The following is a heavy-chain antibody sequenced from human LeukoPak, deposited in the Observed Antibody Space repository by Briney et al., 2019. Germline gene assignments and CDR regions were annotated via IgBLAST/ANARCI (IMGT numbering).Heavy chain of an antibody. CDR3: ARDQGDGDLGMDV. D-gene: IGHD4-17*01. CDR1: GGSMNNYY. J-gene: IGHJ6*02. CDR2: IYTSGST. V-gene: IGHV4-4*07. Sequence: SETLSLTCTVSGGSMNNYYWSWIRQPAGKGLEWIGRIYTSGSTNYNPSLKSRVTMSIDTSKNQFSLELSSVTAADTAVYYCARDQGDGDLGMDVWGQGTTVTVSS.